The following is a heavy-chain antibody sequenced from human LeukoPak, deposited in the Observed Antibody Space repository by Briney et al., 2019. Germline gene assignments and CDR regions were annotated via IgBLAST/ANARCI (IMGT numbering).Heavy chain of an antibody. CDR3: ARRGGSVSDLFDY. CDR2: ISSSGTT. CDR1: DGTIGAYY. Sequence: PSETLSLTCTASDGTIGAYYWSWIRQPPGKGLEWIGHISSSGTTNFYPYLNSGASISMNTSMNQFSLKLRSVTAADTAIYFCARRGGSVSDLFDYWGQGALVAVSS. D-gene: IGHD2-15*01. J-gene: IGHJ4*02. V-gene: IGHV4-59*08.